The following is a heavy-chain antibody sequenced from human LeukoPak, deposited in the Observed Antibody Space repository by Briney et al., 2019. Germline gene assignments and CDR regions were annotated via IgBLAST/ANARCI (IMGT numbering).Heavy chain of an antibody. D-gene: IGHD2-15*01. CDR1: GGSIRTYY. CDR2: IYDSGIT. Sequence: SETLSRTCTVSGGSIRTYYWSWIRQPPGKGLEWIGYIYDSGITNYNPSLQSRVTISVDTSKNQFSLKLTSVTSADTAMYYCARAANVVYFYYYGVDVWGQGTTVTVSS. CDR3: ARAANVVYFYYYGVDV. J-gene: IGHJ6*02. V-gene: IGHV4-59*01.